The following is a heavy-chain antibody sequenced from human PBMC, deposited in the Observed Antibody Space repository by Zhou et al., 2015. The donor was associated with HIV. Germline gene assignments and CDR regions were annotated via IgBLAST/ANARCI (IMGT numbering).Heavy chain of an antibody. V-gene: IGHV1-69*01. Sequence: QVQLVQSGAEVKKPGSSVRVSCKASGGTFSSYGMSWVRQAPGQGLEWMGGIIPIFGTANYAQKFQGRVTITADESTSTAYMELSSLRSEDTAVYYCARDLVPXTMVENLDAFDIWAKGQWSPSLQ. J-gene: IGHJ3*02. D-gene: IGHD3-10*01. CDR1: GGTFSSYG. CDR3: ARDLVPXTMVENLDAFDI. CDR2: IIPIFGTA.